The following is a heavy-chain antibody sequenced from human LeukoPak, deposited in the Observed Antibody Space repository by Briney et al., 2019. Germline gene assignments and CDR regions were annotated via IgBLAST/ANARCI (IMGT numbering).Heavy chain of an antibody. D-gene: IGHD3-10*01. V-gene: IGHV1-2*02. Sequence: EASVKVSCKASGYTFTGYYMHWVRQAPGQGLEWMGWINPNSGGTNYAQKFQGRVTMTRDTSISTAYMELSRLRSDDTAVYYCARGVYYGSGSYHSVWFDPWGQGTLVTVSS. CDR1: GYTFTGYY. CDR3: ARGVYYGSGSYHSVWFDP. J-gene: IGHJ5*02. CDR2: INPNSGGT.